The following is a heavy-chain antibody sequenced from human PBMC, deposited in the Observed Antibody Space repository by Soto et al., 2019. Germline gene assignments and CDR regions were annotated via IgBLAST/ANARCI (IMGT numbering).Heavy chain of an antibody. CDR2: ISAYNGNT. J-gene: IGHJ4*02. CDR3: ARAPSMTTVVTPSDY. D-gene: IGHD4-17*01. Sequence: SVKVSCKASGYTFTGYGISWVREAPGQGLEWMGWISAYNGNTNYAQKLQGRVTMTTDTSTSTAYMELRSLRSDDTAVYYCARAPSMTTVVTPSDYWGQGTLVTVSS. V-gene: IGHV1-18*01. CDR1: GYTFTGYG.